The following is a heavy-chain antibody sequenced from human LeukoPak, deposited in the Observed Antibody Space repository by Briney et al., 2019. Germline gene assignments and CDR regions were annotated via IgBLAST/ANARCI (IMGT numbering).Heavy chain of an antibody. J-gene: IGHJ4*02. CDR2: IYYSGST. D-gene: IGHD3-10*01. CDR3: ARHYGSGTYYSNFDY. CDR1: GGSISSSSYY. V-gene: IGHV4-39*07. Sequence: SETLSLTCTVSGGSISSSSYYWGWIRQPPGKGLEWIGSIYYSGSTYYNPSLKSRVTISVDTSKNQFSLKLSSVTAADTAVYYCARHYGSGTYYSNFDYWGQGTLVTVSS.